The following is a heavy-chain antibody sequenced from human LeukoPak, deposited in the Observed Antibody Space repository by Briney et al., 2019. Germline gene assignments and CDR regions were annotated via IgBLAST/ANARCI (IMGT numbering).Heavy chain of an antibody. D-gene: IGHD3-10*01. V-gene: IGHV4-59*01. CDR2: MSYSGTT. Sequence: SETLSLTCTVSGGSISSYYWNWIRQPPGKGLEWIGYMSYSGTTNYNPSLKSRVTISIDTSKSQFSLKLNSVTAADTAVYYCASGDGGYGSGREYYFDYWGQGTLVTVSS. CDR3: ASGDGGYGSGREYYFDY. CDR1: GGSISSYY. J-gene: IGHJ4*02.